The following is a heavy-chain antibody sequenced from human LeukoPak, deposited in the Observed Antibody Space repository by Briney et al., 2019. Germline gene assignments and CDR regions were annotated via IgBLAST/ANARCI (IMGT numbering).Heavy chain of an antibody. CDR2: IYYSGSS. V-gene: IGHV4-59*01. D-gene: IGHD1-26*01. CDR1: GGSISSYS. CDR3: ARVGSLDSGGYFDY. J-gene: IGHJ4*02. Sequence: SETLSLTCTVSGGSISSYSWSWIRQPPGKGLEWIGSIYYSGSSNYNPSLKSRVTISLDTSRNQFSLKLRSVTAADTAVYYCARVGSLDSGGYFDYWGQETLVTVS.